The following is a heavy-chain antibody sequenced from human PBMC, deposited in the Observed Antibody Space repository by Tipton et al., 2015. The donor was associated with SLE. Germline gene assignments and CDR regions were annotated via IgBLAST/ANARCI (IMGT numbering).Heavy chain of an antibody. Sequence: TLSLTCTVSGGSVSTTNYYWGWIRQPPGKGLEWIGSISYSGSTYYNASLKSRVTSFVDTSKNQFSLKLSSVTAADTAVYFCARDSRISSGWSGGFDYWGQGTLVTASS. J-gene: IGHJ4*02. D-gene: IGHD6-19*01. CDR1: GGSVSTTNYY. CDR2: ISYSGST. CDR3: ARDSRISSGWSGGFDY. V-gene: IGHV4-39*02.